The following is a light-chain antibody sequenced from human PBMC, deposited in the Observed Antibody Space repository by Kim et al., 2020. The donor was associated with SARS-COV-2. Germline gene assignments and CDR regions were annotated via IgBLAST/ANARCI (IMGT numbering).Light chain of an antibody. Sequence: TLSLSPGERATLSCRASQSVSSSYLAWYQQKPGQAPRLLIYGASSRATGIPDRFSGSGSGTDFTLTISRLEPEDFAVYYCQQYGSSLYTFGQGTKLEI. V-gene: IGKV3-20*01. CDR3: QQYGSSLYT. J-gene: IGKJ2*01. CDR1: QSVSSSY. CDR2: GAS.